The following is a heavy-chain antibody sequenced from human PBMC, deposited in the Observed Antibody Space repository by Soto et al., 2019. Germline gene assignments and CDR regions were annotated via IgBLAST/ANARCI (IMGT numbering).Heavy chain of an antibody. J-gene: IGHJ4*02. CDR1: GFTFSSYA. CDR2: ISGSGGST. D-gene: IGHD2-15*01. Sequence: GGSLRLSCAASGFTFSSYAMSWVRQAPGKGLEWVSAISGSGGSTYYADSVKGRFTISRDNSKNTLYLQMNSLRAEDTAVYYCAKDLRYCSGGSCYHGGYYFDYWGQGTLVTVSS. V-gene: IGHV3-23*01. CDR3: AKDLRYCSGGSCYHGGYYFDY.